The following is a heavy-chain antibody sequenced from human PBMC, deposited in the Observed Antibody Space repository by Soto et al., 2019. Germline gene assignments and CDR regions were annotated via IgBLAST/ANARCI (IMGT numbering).Heavy chain of an antibody. J-gene: IGHJ4*02. CDR1: GFTFSSYG. CDR3: AKGTRVNYYGSGSYYAFDY. Sequence: QVQLVESGGGVVQPGRSLRLSCAASGFTFSSYGMHWGRQAPGKGLEWVAVISYDGSNKYYADSVKGRFTISRDNSKNTLYLQMNSLRAEDTAVYYCAKGTRVNYYGSGSYYAFDYWGQGTLVTVSS. CDR2: ISYDGSNK. D-gene: IGHD3-10*01. V-gene: IGHV3-30*18.